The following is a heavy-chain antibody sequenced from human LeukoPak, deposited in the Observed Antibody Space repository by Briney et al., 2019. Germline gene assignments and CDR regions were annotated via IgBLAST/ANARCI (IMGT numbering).Heavy chain of an antibody. CDR3: ARDAVDTANAV. Sequence: GGSLRLSCAASGFTFSDYWMHWVRQAPGKGLVRVSHINSDGSITSYADSVKGRFTISRDNAKNTLYLQMNSLRAEDTAVYYCARDAVDTANAVWGQGTTVTVSS. J-gene: IGHJ6*02. V-gene: IGHV3-74*01. CDR1: GFTFSDYW. D-gene: IGHD5-18*01. CDR2: INSDGSIT.